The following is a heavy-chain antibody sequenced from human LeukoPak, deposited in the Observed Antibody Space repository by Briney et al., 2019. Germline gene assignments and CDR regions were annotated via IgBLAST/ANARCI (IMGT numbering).Heavy chain of an antibody. CDR1: AFTFRSFG. J-gene: IGHJ4*02. CDR3: ANVLVDKYISAWDY. Sequence: GGSLRLSCAASAFTFRSFGMHWVRQAPGKGLEWVAIISYDGGNQYYADSVKGRFTISRDNSKDTLYLQMNSLRAADTAVYYCANVLVDKYISAWDYWGQGTLVTVSS. D-gene: IGHD6-19*01. CDR2: ISYDGGNQ. V-gene: IGHV3-30*18.